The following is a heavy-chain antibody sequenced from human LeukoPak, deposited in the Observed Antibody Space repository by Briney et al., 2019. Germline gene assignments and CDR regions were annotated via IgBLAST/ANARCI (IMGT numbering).Heavy chain of an antibody. D-gene: IGHD6-13*01. CDR1: GGSFSGYY. CDR2: INHSGST. J-gene: IGHJ4*02. Sequence: SETLSLTCAVYGGSFSGYYWSWIRQPPGKGLEWIGEINHSGSTNYNPSLKSRVTISVDTSKNQFSLKLSSVTAADTAVYYCARRDIAAAGAIDYCGQGTLVTVSS. V-gene: IGHV4-34*01. CDR3: ARRDIAAAGAIDY.